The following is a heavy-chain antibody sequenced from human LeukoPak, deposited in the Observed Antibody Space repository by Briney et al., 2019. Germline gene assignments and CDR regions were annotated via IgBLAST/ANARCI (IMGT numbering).Heavy chain of an antibody. CDR3: AKDSSGWYVWYFDY. CDR1: GFTFSSYG. J-gene: IGHJ4*02. CDR2: ISYDGSNK. V-gene: IGHV3-30*18. Sequence: GRSLRLSCAASGFTFSSYGMHWVRQAPGKGLEWVAVISYDGSNKYYADSVKGRFTISRDNSKNTLYLQMNSLRAEDTAVYYCAKDSSGWYVWYFDYWGQGTLVTVSS. D-gene: IGHD6-19*01.